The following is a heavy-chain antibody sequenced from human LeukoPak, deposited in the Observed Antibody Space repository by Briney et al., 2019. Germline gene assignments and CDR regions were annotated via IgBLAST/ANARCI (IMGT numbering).Heavy chain of an antibody. CDR1: GFTVSRND. CDR3: ARVTYCRHTSCYDY. D-gene: IGHD2-2*01. Sequence: EGSLRLSCGVSGFTVSRNDMSWVRQAPGKGLESVSVIYSGGSTYYADSVKGRFTISRDNSKNTLFLQMSSLRAEDAAVYYCARVTYCRHTSCYDYWGQGTLVTVSS. CDR2: IYSGGST. V-gene: IGHV3-66*02. J-gene: IGHJ4*02.